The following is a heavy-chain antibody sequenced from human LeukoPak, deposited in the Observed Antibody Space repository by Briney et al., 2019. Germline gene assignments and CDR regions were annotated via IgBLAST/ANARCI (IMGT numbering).Heavy chain of an antibody. CDR3: AKIMDYYGSGSKSGYYYGMDV. V-gene: IGHV3-30*18. J-gene: IGHJ6*02. CDR1: GFTFSSYG. D-gene: IGHD3-10*01. Sequence: GRSLRLSCAASGFTFSSYGMHWVRQAPGKGLEWVAVISYDGSNKYYADSVKGRFTISRDNSKNTLYLQMNSLRAEDTAVYYCAKIMDYYGSGSKSGYYYGMDVWGQGTTVTVSS. CDR2: ISYDGSNK.